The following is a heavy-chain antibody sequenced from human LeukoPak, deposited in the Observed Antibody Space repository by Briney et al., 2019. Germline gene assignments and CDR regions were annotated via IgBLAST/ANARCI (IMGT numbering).Heavy chain of an antibody. Sequence: KPSETLSLTCTVSGGPISSVDHYWTWIRQPPGKGPEWIGYIFYSGTAFYNSSLQSRATISIDTSKNQFSLRLTSLTAADTAVYYCAREGTGIAAAGHWFDPWGQGTLVTVSS. CDR1: GGPISSVDHY. V-gene: IGHV4-30-4*08. D-gene: IGHD6-13*01. CDR2: IFYSGTA. J-gene: IGHJ5*02. CDR3: AREGTGIAAAGHWFDP.